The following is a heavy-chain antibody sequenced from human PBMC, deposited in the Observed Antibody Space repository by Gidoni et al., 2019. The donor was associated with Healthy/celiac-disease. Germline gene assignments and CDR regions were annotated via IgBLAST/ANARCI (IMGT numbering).Heavy chain of an antibody. Sequence: EVQLLESGGGLVQPGGSLRLSCAASGFTFSSYAMSWVRQAPGKGLEWVSAISGSGVSTYYADSVKGRFTISRDNSKNTLYLQMNSLRAEDTAVYYCAKADEGYGQFDYWGQGTLVTVSS. V-gene: IGHV3-23*01. J-gene: IGHJ4*02. D-gene: IGHD5-18*01. CDR1: GFTFSSYA. CDR2: ISGSGVST. CDR3: AKADEGYGQFDY.